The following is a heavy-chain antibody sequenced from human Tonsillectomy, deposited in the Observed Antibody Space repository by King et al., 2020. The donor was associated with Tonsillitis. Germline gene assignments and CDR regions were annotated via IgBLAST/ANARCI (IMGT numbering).Heavy chain of an antibody. CDR3: ARRGIINYGMDV. D-gene: IGHD2-15*01. CDR2: IIPIFGAT. J-gene: IGHJ6*02. Sequence: QLVQSGAEVKKPGSSLKVSCKASGGTFNNYGISWVRQAPGQGLEWMGGIIPIFGATNYAQKVQGRVTITADEYTRTAYMELSSLRSDDTAVYYCARRGIINYGMDVWGQGTTVIVSS. CDR1: GGTFNNYG. V-gene: IGHV1-69*01.